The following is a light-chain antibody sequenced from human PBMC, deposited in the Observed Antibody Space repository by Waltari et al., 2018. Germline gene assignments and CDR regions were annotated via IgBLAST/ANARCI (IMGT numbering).Light chain of an antibody. V-gene: IGLV1-36*01. J-gene: IGLJ3*02. CDR2: YDH. CDR1: NSNIGNNA. Sequence: QSVLSQPPSVSEAPGQGVTISCSGSNSNIGNNAVHWYQQLPGKAPKVLLYYDHLLPSGGFDRFSGSKAGTSASLAISGLQSEDEAIYYCAAWDDSLSRWVFGGGTKLTVL. CDR3: AAWDDSLSRWV.